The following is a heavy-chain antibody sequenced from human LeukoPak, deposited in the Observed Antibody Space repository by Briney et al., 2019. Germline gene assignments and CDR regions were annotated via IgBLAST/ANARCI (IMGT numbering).Heavy chain of an antibody. D-gene: IGHD6-19*01. CDR2: TFYRSKWYN. CDR1: GDSVSSNSVA. CDR3: ARGWYFFDF. Sequence: SQTLSLTCAISGDSVSSNSVAWIWIRQSPSRGLELLGRTFYRSKWYNDYAVSVKSRINISPDTSSNQFTLQLSSVTPEDTAVYFCARGWYFFDFWGQGTLVTVSS. J-gene: IGHJ4*02. V-gene: IGHV6-1*01.